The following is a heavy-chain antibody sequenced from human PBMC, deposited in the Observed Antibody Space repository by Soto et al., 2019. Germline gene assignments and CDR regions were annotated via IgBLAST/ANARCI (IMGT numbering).Heavy chain of an antibody. J-gene: IGHJ4*02. D-gene: IGHD3-10*01. CDR2: ISGSSSYI. Sequence: EVQLVESGGGLVKPGGSLRLSCAASGFTFSRYSMNWVRQAPGKGLEWVSSISGSSSYIYYAHSVKGRFTISRDNAKNSVYLQMNSLRAEDTDVYYCAREEDGGSGSYYSPRVDYWGQGTLVTVSS. V-gene: IGHV3-21*01. CDR1: GFTFSRYS. CDR3: AREEDGGSGSYYSPRVDY.